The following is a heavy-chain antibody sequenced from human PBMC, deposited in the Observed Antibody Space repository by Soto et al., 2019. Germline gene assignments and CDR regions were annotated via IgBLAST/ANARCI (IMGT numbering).Heavy chain of an antibody. CDR3: AREQDSYGSYYYYYGMDV. V-gene: IGHV1-69*13. CDR1: GGTFSSYA. CDR2: IIPIFGTA. Sequence: SVKVSCKASGGTFSSYAISWVRQAPGQGLEWMGGIIPIFGTANYAQKFQGRVTITADESTSTAYMELSSLRSEDTAVYYCAREQDSYGSYYYYYGMDVWGQGTTVTVS. D-gene: IGHD5-18*01. J-gene: IGHJ6*02.